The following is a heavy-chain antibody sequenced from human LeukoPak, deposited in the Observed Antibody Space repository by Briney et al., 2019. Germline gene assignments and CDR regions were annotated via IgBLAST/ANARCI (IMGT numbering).Heavy chain of an antibody. J-gene: IGHJ3*02. V-gene: IGHV3-21*01. D-gene: IGHD2-21*02. CDR2: ISSSSSYI. CDR1: GFTFSNYY. Sequence: GGSLRLSRAASGFTFSNYYMTWVRQAPGKGLEWVSSISSSSSYIYYADSVKGRFTISRDNAKNSLYLQMNSLRAEDTAVYYCARPRGGDSFDGFDIWGQGTMVVVSS. CDR3: ARPRGGDSFDGFDI.